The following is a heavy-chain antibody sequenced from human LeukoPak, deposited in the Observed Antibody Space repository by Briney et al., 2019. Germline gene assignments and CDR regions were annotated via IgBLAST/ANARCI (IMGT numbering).Heavy chain of an antibody. Sequence: GGSLRLSCAGSGFTFSSYAMNWVRQAPGKGLEWVSTITGSGDTTYKANSVKGRFTISRDNSKNTLYLQMNSLRAEDTAIYYCAKYLPTSRLYYFDYWGQGTLVTVSS. J-gene: IGHJ4*02. CDR2: ITGSGDTT. CDR3: AKYLPTSRLYYFDY. V-gene: IGHV3-23*01. D-gene: IGHD2-8*01. CDR1: GFTFSSYA.